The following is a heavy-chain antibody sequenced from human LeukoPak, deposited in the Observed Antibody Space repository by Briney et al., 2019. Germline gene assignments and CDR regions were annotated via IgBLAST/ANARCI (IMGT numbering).Heavy chain of an antibody. CDR2: IYYSGTT. D-gene: IGHD5-18*01. J-gene: IGHJ5*02. V-gene: IGHV4-39*07. CDR3: AKGAGGSSYYNWFDP. Sequence: SETLSLTCTVSGGSISSSPYYWGWIRQPPGKGLEWIGSIYYSGTTHYSPSLESRVTISVDTSKNQFSLKLASVTAADTAIYYCAKGAGGSSYYNWFDPWGQGTLVTVSS. CDR1: GGSISSSPYY.